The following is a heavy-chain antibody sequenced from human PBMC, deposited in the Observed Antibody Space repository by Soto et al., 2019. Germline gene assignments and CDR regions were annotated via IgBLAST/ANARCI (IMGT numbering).Heavy chain of an antibody. D-gene: IGHD6-13*01. J-gene: IGHJ4*02. CDR2: IYYSGST. V-gene: IGHV4-59*01. CDR1: GGSISSYY. Sequence: PSETLSLTCTVSGGSISSYYWSWIRQPPGKGLEWIGYIYYSGSTNYNPSLKSRVTISVDTSKNQFSLKLSSVTAADTAVYYCARAYSSSWYYDFWGQGTLVTVSS. CDR3: ARAYSSSWYYDF.